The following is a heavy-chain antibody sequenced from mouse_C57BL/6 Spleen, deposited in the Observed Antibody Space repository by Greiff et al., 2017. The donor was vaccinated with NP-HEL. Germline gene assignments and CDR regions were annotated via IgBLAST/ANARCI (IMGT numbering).Heavy chain of an antibody. CDR2: INPNNGGT. D-gene: IGHD2-3*01. J-gene: IGHJ4*01. CDR3: ARDGPSYAMDY. V-gene: IGHV1-18*01. Sequence: EVQLQQSGPELVKPGASVKIPCKASGYTFTDYNMDWVKQSHGKSLEWIGDINPNNGGTIYNQKFKGKATLTVDKSSSTAYMELRSLTSEDTAVYYCARDGPSYAMDYWGQGTSVTVSS. CDR1: GYTFTDYN.